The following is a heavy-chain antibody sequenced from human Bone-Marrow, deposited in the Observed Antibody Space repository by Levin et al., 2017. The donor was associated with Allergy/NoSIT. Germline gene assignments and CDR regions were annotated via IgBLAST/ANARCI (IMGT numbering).Heavy chain of an antibody. Sequence: PSETLSLTCTVSGGSISSYYWSWIRQPAGKGLEWIGRIYTSGSTNYNPSLKSRVTMSVDTSKNQFSLKLSSVTAADTAVYYCARDQDEIAAAGNDAFDIWGQGTMVTVSS. D-gene: IGHD6-13*01. CDR1: GGSISSYY. J-gene: IGHJ3*02. V-gene: IGHV4-4*07. CDR3: ARDQDEIAAAGNDAFDI. CDR2: IYTSGST.